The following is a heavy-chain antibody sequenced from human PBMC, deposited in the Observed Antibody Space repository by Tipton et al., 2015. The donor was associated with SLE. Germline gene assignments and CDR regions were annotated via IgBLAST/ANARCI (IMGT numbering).Heavy chain of an antibody. CDR1: GGSISSGSYY. CDR3: AGGMNYDNYIDV. J-gene: IGHJ6*03. CDR2: IYTSGST. V-gene: IGHV4-61*09. Sequence: TLSLTCTVSGGSISSGSYYWSWIRQPAGKGLEWIGHIYTSGSTNYNPSLKSRVTISVDTSKNQFSLKLSSVTAADTAVYYCAGGMNYDNYIDVWGKGTTVTVSS. D-gene: IGHD1-1*01.